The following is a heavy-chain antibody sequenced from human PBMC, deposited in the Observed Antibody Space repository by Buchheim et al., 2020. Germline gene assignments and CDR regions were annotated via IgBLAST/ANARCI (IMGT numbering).Heavy chain of an antibody. D-gene: IGHD1-1*01. Sequence: QVQLQESGPGLVKLSETLSLTCTVSGGSISSYYWSWIRQPPGKGLEWIGYVYYSGSTNYNPSLKSRVTISVDTSKTQFSLKLTSVTAADTAVYYCARTLSVGNWYYFDYWGQGTL. CDR3: ARTLSVGNWYYFDY. CDR1: GGSISSYY. J-gene: IGHJ4*02. CDR2: VYYSGST. V-gene: IGHV4-59*01.